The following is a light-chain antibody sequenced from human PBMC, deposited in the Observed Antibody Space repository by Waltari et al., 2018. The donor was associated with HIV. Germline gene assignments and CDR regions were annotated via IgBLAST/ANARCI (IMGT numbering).Light chain of an antibody. CDR2: DKT. J-gene: IGLJ3*02. CDR3: QSYDSSLRGV. Sequence: HSVLTQPPSLSAAPWHWLTLPFPGLAPTIGHGKDVHWYQQLPGSGPKLHIYDKTQRPSRVPLRFSGSKSGTSASLAITGLQAEDEADYYCQSYDSSLRGVFGGGTKLTVL. V-gene: IGLV1-40*01. CDR1: APTIGHGKD.